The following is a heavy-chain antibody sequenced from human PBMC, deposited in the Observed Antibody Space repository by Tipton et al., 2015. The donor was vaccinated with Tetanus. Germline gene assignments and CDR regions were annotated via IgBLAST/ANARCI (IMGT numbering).Heavy chain of an antibody. CDR1: GDTFTSYY. CDR3: AREAYSGTYYFDY. CDR2: INPKSGGT. Sequence: QSGAEVKKPGASVKVSCKASGDTFTSYYMHWMRQAPGQGLEWMGRINPKSGGTIYAPKFHDRLTMTRDTSISTIYMELSSLGSDDTVVYFCAREAYSGTYYFDYWGQGTLVIVSS. J-gene: IGHJ4*02. D-gene: IGHD1-26*01. V-gene: IGHV1-2*05.